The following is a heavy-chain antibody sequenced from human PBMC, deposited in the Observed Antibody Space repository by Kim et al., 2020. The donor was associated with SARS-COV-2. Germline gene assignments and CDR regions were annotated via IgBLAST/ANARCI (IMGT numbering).Heavy chain of an antibody. CDR3: ARFFDPRIGGRDDHENPDDAFDI. Sequence: GESLKISCKGSGYSFTSYWIGWVRQMPGKGLEWMGIIYPGDSDTRYSPSFQGQVTISADKSISTAYLQWSSLKASDTAMYYCARFFDPRIGGRDDHENPDDAFDIWGQGTMVTVSS. J-gene: IGHJ3*02. V-gene: IGHV5-51*01. CDR2: IYPGDSDT. CDR1: GYSFTSYW. D-gene: IGHD3-10*01.